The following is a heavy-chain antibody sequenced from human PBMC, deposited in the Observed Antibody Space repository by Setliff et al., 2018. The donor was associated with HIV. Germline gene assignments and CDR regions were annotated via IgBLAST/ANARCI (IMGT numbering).Heavy chain of an antibody. V-gene: IGHV3-74*01. CDR3: ARDSPQGWNRPRDMDV. Sequence: GGSLRLSCAASGFTFNSYWMHWVRQAPGKGLVWVSRIDRDGITTAYADFVKGRFTISRDNNKNTLYLQMNSLRVDDTAVYYCARDSPQGWNRPRDMDVWGKGTTVTVSS. J-gene: IGHJ6*03. D-gene: IGHD1-1*01. CDR1: GFTFNSYW. CDR2: IDRDGITT.